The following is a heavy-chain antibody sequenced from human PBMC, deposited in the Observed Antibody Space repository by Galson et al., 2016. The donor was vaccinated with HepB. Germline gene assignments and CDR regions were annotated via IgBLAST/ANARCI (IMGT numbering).Heavy chain of an antibody. CDR3: ARTRPELGRRAYPDY. J-gene: IGHJ4*02. D-gene: IGHD3-16*01. V-gene: IGHV4-59*01. CDR2: IYYSGST. CDR1: GGPIRAYY. Sequence: LSLTCTVSGGPIRAYYWSWIRQPPGKGLEWIGTIYYSGSTNYNPSLKSRLTISVDTSKNQFSLNLTSVTAADTAVYYCARTRPELGRRAYPDYWGQGTLVTVSS.